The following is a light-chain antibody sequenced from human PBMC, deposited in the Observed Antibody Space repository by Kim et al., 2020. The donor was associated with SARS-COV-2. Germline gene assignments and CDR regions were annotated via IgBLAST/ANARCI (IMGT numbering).Light chain of an antibody. CDR3: QQRSNWPPYT. Sequence: LCPGERATLSCRASQSVSSYLACYQQKPGKAPRLLIYDASNRATGIPARFSGSGSGTDFTLTISSLEPEDCAVYYCQQRSNWPPYTFGQGTKLEI. CDR1: QSVSSY. CDR2: DAS. J-gene: IGKJ2*01. V-gene: IGKV3-11*01.